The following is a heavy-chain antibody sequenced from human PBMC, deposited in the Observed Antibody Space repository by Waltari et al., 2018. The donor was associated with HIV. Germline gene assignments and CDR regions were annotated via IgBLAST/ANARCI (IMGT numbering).Heavy chain of an antibody. J-gene: IGHJ6*02. Sequence: QVQLVQSGAEVKKPGASVKVSCKASGYTFTGYYMHWVRQAPGQGLEWRGWINHNSGGTNYAQKFQCRGTMTRNTSISTAYMELSRLRSDDTAVYYCARGQAGIAAHYYYYGMDVWGQGTTVTVSS. D-gene: IGHD6-13*01. CDR3: ARGQAGIAAHYYYYGMDV. CDR1: GYTFTGYY. V-gene: IGHV1-2*02. CDR2: INHNSGGT.